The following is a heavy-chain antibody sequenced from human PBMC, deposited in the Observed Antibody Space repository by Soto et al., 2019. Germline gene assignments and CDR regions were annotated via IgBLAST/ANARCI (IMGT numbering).Heavy chain of an antibody. J-gene: IGHJ6*02. CDR2: TYYRSKWYN. CDR1: GDSVSSNSAA. CDR3: AGSFSGRGGMDV. V-gene: IGHV6-1*01. D-gene: IGHD3-10*01. Sequence: SQTLSLTCATSGDSVSSNSAAWNWIRQSPSRGLEWLGRTYYRSKWYNDYAVSVKSRLTINPDTSKHQFSLQLNSVTPEDTAVYYCAGSFSGRGGMDVWGQGTSVTVSS.